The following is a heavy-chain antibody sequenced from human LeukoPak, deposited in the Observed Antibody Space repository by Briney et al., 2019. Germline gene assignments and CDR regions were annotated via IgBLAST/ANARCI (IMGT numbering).Heavy chain of an antibody. D-gene: IGHD4-17*01. Sequence: GRSLRLSCAASGFIVNTNYMTWVRQAPGRGLEWVSFIYADGNTYYADSVKGRFTISRDISKNAVYLQMNSLRAEDTAVYYCARDSYGDANFDSWGQGTLVTVSS. CDR3: ARDSYGDANFDS. J-gene: IGHJ4*02. CDR1: GFIVNTNY. V-gene: IGHV3-53*01. CDR2: IYADGNT.